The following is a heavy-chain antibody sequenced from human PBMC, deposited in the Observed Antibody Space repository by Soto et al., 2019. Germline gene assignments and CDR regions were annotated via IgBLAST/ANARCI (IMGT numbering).Heavy chain of an antibody. J-gene: IGHJ3*02. D-gene: IGHD6-13*01. Sequence: QVQLQESGPGLVKPSQTLSLTCTVSGGSISSGGYYWSWIRQHPGKGLEWIGYIYYSGSTYYNPSLKSRVTISVDTSKNQFSLKLSSVTAADTAVYYCAREPNLVKQQDAFDIWGQGTMVTVSS. V-gene: IGHV4-31*03. CDR1: GGSISSGGYY. CDR3: AREPNLVKQQDAFDI. CDR2: IYYSGST.